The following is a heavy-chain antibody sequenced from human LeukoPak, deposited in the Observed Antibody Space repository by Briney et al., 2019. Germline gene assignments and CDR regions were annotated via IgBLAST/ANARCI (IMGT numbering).Heavy chain of an antibody. J-gene: IGHJ4*02. CDR1: GGSISSYY. V-gene: IGHV4-4*07. CDR3: VTRPRVTMVRGVLPDYFDY. CDR2: IYTSGST. D-gene: IGHD3-10*01. Sequence: SETLSLTCTVSGGSISSYYWSWIRQPAGKGLEWIGRIYTSGSTNYNPSLKSRVTMSVDTSKNQFSLKLSSVTAADTAVYYCVTRPRVTMVRGVLPDYFDYWGQGTLVTVSS.